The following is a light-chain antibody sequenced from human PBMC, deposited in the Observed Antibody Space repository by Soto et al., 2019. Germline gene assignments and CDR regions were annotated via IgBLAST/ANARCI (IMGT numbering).Light chain of an antibody. V-gene: IGLV2-14*01. J-gene: IGLJ1*01. CDR3: SSYASGSTYV. CDR1: RTDVGNYNF. CDR2: DVS. Sequence: QSVLTQPASVSGSPGQSITISCTGTRTDVGNYNFVSWYQQYPGKAPKVIIYDVSYRPSGVSDRFSGSKSGNTASLTISGLQAEDEADYYCSSYASGSTYVFGTGTKATV.